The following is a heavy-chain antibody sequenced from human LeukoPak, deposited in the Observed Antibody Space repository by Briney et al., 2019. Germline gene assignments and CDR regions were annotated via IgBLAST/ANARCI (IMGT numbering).Heavy chain of an antibody. V-gene: IGHV4-59*01. Sequence: SETLSLTCTVSGGSISTYYWNWIRKPPGKGLEWIGYIYHSGSTNYNPSLQSRVTISVDTSKNQFSLNLNTVTAADTAVYYCAREKTTDGWFDPWGQGTLVTVSS. CDR1: GGSISTYY. CDR2: IYHSGST. CDR3: AREKTTDGWFDP. J-gene: IGHJ5*02. D-gene: IGHD1-14*01.